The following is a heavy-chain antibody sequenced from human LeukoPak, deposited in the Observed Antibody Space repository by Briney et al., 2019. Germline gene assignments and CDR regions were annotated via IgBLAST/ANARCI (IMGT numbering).Heavy chain of an antibody. CDR3: TTGTSGWYRGDY. CDR1: GLRPSNAW. D-gene: IGHD6-19*01. Sequence: PRGSLRLSCAPSGLRPSNAWTSWVRQAPGKGLEWVGRIKSKNEGGTTDLAARVKGRFGISSDDSINTVFLQMNSLKSEDTSVYYCTTGTSGWYRGDYWGQGTLVTVSS. V-gene: IGHV3-15*01. CDR2: IKSKNEGGTT. J-gene: IGHJ4*02.